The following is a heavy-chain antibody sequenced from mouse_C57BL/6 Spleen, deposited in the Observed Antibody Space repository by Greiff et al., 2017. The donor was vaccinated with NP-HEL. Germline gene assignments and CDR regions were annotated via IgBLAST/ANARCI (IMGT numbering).Heavy chain of an antibody. V-gene: IGHV1-52*01. CDR2: IDPSDSET. J-gene: IGHJ1*03. CDR1: GYTFTSYW. Sequence: QVQLQQPGAELVRPGSSVKLSCKASGYTFTSYWMHWVKQRPIQGLEWIGNIDPSDSETHYNQKFKDKATLTVDKSSSTAYMQLSSLTSEDSAVYYCARGDSSDWYFDVWGTGTTVTVSS. CDR3: ARGDSSDWYFDV. D-gene: IGHD2-12*01.